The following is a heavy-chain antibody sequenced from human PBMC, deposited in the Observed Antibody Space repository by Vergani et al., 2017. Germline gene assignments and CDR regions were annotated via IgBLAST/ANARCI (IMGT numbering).Heavy chain of an antibody. Sequence: EVQLLQSEGAVVQPGGSLRLSCVASGFTFSSHAMSWVRQGHGQGLEWVSSIKNTVDTTHYADSVKGRFSISRDNSKNTLYLQMNSMRVEDTAVYYCGRGSDNYNWGQGTLVTVSS. V-gene: IGHV3-23*01. CDR1: GFTFSSHA. CDR2: IKNTVDTT. D-gene: IGHD5-24*01. CDR3: GRGSDNYN. J-gene: IGHJ4*02.